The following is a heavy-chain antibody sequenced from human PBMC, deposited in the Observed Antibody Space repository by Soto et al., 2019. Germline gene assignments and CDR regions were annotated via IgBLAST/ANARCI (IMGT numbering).Heavy chain of an antibody. CDR3: AKWWLQLGQFYYYGMDV. CDR2: ISYDGGNK. D-gene: IGHD5-12*01. Sequence: QVQLVESGGGVVQPGRSLRLSCAASGFSFSSYGMHWVRQAPGKGLEWVAVISYDGGNKYYADSVKGRFTISRDNSKNTLYLQMNSLRPEDTAVYYCAKWWLQLGQFYYYGMDVWGQGTTVTVSS. CDR1: GFSFSSYG. J-gene: IGHJ6*02. V-gene: IGHV3-30*18.